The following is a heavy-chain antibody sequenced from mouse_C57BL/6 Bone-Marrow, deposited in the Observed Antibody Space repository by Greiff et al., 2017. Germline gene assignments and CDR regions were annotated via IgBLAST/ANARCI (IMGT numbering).Heavy chain of an antibody. V-gene: IGHV1-54*01. CDR2: INPGSGGT. CDR3: ARDVYYGSRGAWFAY. CDR1: GYAFTNYL. Sequence: QVQLQQSGAELVRPGTSVKVSCKASGYAFTNYLIEWVKQRPGQGLEWIGVINPGSGGTNYNEKFKGKATLTADKSSSTAYMQLSSLTSEDSAVYFCARDVYYGSRGAWFAYWGQGTLVTVSA. D-gene: IGHD1-1*01. J-gene: IGHJ3*01.